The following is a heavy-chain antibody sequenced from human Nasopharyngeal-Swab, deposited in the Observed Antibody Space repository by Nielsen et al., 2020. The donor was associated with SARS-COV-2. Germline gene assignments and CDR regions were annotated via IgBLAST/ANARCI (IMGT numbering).Heavy chain of an antibody. D-gene: IGHD5-24*01. CDR1: GFTFSSYG. J-gene: IGHJ6*02. CDR2: ISYDGGNK. V-gene: IGHV3-30*18. CDR3: AKGSWLQLNYYYGMDV. Sequence: GGSLRLSCAASGFTFSSYGMHWVRQAPGKGLEWVAVISYDGGNKYYADSVKGRFTISRDNSKNTLYLQMNSLRAEDTAVYYCAKGSWLQLNYYYGMDVWGQGTTVTVSS.